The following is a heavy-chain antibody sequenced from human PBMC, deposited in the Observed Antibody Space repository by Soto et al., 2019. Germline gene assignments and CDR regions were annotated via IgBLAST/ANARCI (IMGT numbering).Heavy chain of an antibody. D-gene: IGHD5-12*01. J-gene: IGHJ6*02. Sequence: SETLSLTCTVSGGSISSGGYSWRWIRRHPGKGLEWMRYIYYSGSTYHCPCLKSRVTLSVDTSKNQFCLKRSSVAGADTAVYFYGGDGQNWLRRYGMDGWDQGYTGTVS. CDR1: GGSISSGGYS. CDR2: IYYSGST. CDR3: GGDGQNWLRRYGMDG. V-gene: IGHV4-31*03.